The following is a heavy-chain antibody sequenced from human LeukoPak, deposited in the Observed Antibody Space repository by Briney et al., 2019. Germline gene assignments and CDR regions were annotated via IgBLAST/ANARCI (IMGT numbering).Heavy chain of an antibody. CDR3: ARDDSSIAAAGSPLDY. Sequence: PGGSLRLSCAASGFSFDTYAMHWVRQAPGKGLEWVAVISYDGSNKYYADSVKGRFTISRDNSKNTLYLQMNSLRAEDTAVYYCARDDSSIAAAGSPLDYWGQGTLVTVSS. D-gene: IGHD6-13*01. V-gene: IGHV3-30-3*01. CDR1: GFSFDTYA. CDR2: ISYDGSNK. J-gene: IGHJ4*02.